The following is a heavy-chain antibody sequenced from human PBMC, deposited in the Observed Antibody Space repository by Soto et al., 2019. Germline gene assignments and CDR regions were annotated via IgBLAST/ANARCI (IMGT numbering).Heavy chain of an antibody. CDR3: ARSQGSSTSLEIYYYYYYGMDV. D-gene: IGHD2-2*01. V-gene: IGHV1-69*01. CDR2: IIPISGTA. Sequence: QVQLVQSGAEVKKPGSSVKVSCKASGGTFSSYAISWVRQAPGQGLEWMGGIIPISGTANYAQKFQVRVTITAEESTSTAYMELSSLRSEDTAVYYCARSQGSSTSLEIYYYYYYGMDVWGQGTTVTVSS. J-gene: IGHJ6*02. CDR1: GGTFSSYA.